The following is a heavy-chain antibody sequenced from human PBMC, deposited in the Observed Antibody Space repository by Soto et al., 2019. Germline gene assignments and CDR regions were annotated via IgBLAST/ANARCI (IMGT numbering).Heavy chain of an antibody. CDR2: INHSGRT. V-gene: IGHV4-34*01. CDR3: ERGWDYGDYAWFDP. J-gene: IGHJ5*02. D-gene: IGHD4-17*01. Sequence: QVQLQQWGAGLLKPSETLSLTCAVYGGSFNGYFWSWIRQSPGKGLEWIGEINHSGRTNYNPSLKSRVTTSVDTSKNQFSLKLTSVTAADTAVYYCERGWDYGDYAWFDPWGQGTLVTVSS. CDR1: GGSFNGYF.